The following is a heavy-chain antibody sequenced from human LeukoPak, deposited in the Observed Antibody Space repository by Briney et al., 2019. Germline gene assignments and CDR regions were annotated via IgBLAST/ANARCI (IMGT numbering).Heavy chain of an antibody. CDR1: GFTFSSYS. V-gene: IGHV3-21*01. CDR2: ISISSYI. J-gene: IGHJ4*02. Sequence: PGGPLRLSCAASGFTFSSYSMNWVRKAPGKGLEWVSSISISSYIYYADSVKGRFTISRDNAKNSLYLQMNSLRAEDTAVYYCARDHDYYDSSGFDYWGQGTLVTVSS. D-gene: IGHD3-22*01. CDR3: ARDHDYYDSSGFDY.